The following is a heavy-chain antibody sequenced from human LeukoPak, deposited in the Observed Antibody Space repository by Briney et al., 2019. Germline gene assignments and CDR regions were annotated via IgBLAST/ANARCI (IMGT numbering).Heavy chain of an antibody. CDR3: ARAEWGAFDI. D-gene: IGHD3-3*01. CDR1: GGSISSGGYS. Sequence: PSQTLSLTCAVSGGSISSGGYSWSWIRQPPGKGLEWIGYIYHSGSTYYNPSLKSRVTISVDRSKNLFSLKLSSVTAADTAVYYCARAEWGAFDIWGQGTMVTVSS. CDR2: IYHSGST. J-gene: IGHJ3*02. V-gene: IGHV4-30-2*01.